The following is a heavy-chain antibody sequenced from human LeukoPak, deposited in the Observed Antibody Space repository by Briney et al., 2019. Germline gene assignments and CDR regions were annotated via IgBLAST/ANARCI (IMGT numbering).Heavy chain of an antibody. D-gene: IGHD3-10*01. Sequence: ASVKVSCKASGGTFSSYAINWVRQATGQGLEWMGWMNPNSGNTGYAQKFQGRVTITRNTSISTAYMELSSLRSEDTAVYYCARGGLLRIFDYWGQGTLVTVSS. CDR2: MNPNSGNT. J-gene: IGHJ4*02. CDR1: GGTFSSYA. V-gene: IGHV1-8*03. CDR3: ARGGLLRIFDY.